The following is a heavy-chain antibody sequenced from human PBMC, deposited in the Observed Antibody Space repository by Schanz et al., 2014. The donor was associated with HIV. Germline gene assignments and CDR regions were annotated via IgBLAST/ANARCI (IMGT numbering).Heavy chain of an antibody. J-gene: IGHJ6*02. CDR1: GFTFSSYG. CDR3: ARDPARSYEPWSGYWYGMDV. Sequence: QVQLVESGGCVVQPGKSLRLSCAASGFTFSSYGMHWVRQAPGKGLEWVAVIWYDGSNKYYTDSVKGRFTISRDSSKNTLYLQMNSLRAEDTAVYYCARDPARSYEPWSGYWYGMDVWGQGTTVIVSS. CDR2: IWYDGSNK. D-gene: IGHD3-3*01. V-gene: IGHV3-33*01.